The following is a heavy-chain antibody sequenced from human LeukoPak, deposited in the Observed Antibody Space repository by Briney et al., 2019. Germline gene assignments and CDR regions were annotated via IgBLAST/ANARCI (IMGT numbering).Heavy chain of an antibody. J-gene: IGHJ4*02. CDR1: GFTFSSYA. Sequence: GGSLRLSCAASGFTFSSYAMSWVRQAPGKGLEWVANIKQDGSEKYYVDSVKGRFTISRDNAKNSLYLQMNSLRAEDTAVYYCARDNWGFDYWSQGTLVTVSS. V-gene: IGHV3-7*01. D-gene: IGHD7-27*01. CDR2: IKQDGSEK. CDR3: ARDNWGFDY.